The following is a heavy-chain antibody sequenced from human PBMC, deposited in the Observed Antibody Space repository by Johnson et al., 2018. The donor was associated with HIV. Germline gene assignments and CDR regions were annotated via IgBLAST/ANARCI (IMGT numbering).Heavy chain of an antibody. V-gene: IGHV3-49*04. CDR3: TRLYSSGWYGSAFDI. CDR1: GFTFGDYA. Sequence: VQLVESGGGLVQPGRSLRLSCTASGFTFGDYAMSWVRQAPGKGLEWVGFIRSKAYGGTTEYAASVKGRFLISRDDSKSIAYLQMNSLKTEDTAVYYCTRLYSSGWYGSAFDIWGQGTMVTVSS. D-gene: IGHD6-19*01. CDR2: IRSKAYGGTT. J-gene: IGHJ3*02.